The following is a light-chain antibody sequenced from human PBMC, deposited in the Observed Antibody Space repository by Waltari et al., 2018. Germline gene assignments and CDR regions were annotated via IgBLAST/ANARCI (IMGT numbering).Light chain of an antibody. J-gene: IGKJ1*01. V-gene: IGKV2-28*01. Sequence: DIEMTQSPLSLPVTPGEPASISFSSSPSPLYSNGYNYLDWYLQKPGQSPQLLIYLGSNRASGVPDRFSGSGSGTDFTLKISRVEAEDVGIYYCMQALQTPRTFGQGTKVEIK. CDR1: PSPLYSNGYNY. CDR3: MQALQTPRT. CDR2: LGS.